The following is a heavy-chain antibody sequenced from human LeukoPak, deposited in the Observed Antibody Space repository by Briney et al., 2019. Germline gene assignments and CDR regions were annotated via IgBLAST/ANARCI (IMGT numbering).Heavy chain of an antibody. J-gene: IGHJ5*02. CDR3: ARDDCSSISCYHNWFDP. CDR1: GLTLSGYW. Sequence: GGSLRLSCAASGLTLSGYWMHWVRQAPGKGLEWVANIKQDGSEKYYVDSVKGRFTISRDNAKNSLYLQMNSLRAEDTAVYYCARDDCSSISCYHNWFDPWGQGTLVTVSS. D-gene: IGHD2-2*01. V-gene: IGHV3-7*01. CDR2: IKQDGSEK.